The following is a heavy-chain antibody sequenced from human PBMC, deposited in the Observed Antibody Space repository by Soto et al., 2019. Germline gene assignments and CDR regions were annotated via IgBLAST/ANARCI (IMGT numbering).Heavy chain of an antibody. J-gene: IGHJ4*02. CDR3: ARVGAFDNYDSSGSLRAPFDY. V-gene: IGHV3-20*04. CDR2: INWNGGST. CDR1: GFTFDDYG. D-gene: IGHD3-22*01. Sequence: PGGSLRLSCAASGFTFDDYGMSWVRQAPGKGLEWVSGINWNGGSTGYADSVKGRFTISRDNAKNSLYLQMNSLRAEDTALYYCARVGAFDNYDSSGSLRAPFDYWGQGTLVTVSS.